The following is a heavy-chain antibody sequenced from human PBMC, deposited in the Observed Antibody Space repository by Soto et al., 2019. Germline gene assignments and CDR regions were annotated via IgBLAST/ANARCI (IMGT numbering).Heavy chain of an antibody. CDR3: TTDPLGVQQQMDGFYX. Sequence: PGGSLRLSFAASGFTFSNAWMSWVRQAPGKGLEWVVRIKSKTDGGTTDYAAPVKGRFTISRDDSKNTLYLQMNSLKTEDTAVYYCTTDPLGVQQQMDGFYXWGQGTLVTVSX. D-gene: IGHD6-13*01. J-gene: IGHJ5*02. V-gene: IGHV3-15*01. CDR2: IKSKTDGGTT. CDR1: GFTFSNAW.